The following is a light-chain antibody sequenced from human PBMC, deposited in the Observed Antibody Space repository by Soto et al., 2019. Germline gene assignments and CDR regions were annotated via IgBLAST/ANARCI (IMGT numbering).Light chain of an antibody. Sequence: DIQMTQSSSSLSASVGDRVTIICQGSQDITNYLNWYQQKPGKAPNLLIHDSSNLETGVPSRFSGSGTGTYFSFTISSLQPEDIATYYCQQYDTLPLTFGQGTRLEIK. V-gene: IGKV1-33*01. CDR1: QDITNY. CDR3: QQYDTLPLT. CDR2: DSS. J-gene: IGKJ5*01.